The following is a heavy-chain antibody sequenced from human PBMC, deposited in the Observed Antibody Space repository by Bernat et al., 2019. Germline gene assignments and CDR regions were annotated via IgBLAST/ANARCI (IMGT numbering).Heavy chain of an antibody. Sequence: QVQLVQSGAEVKKPGASVKVSCKASGYTFTSYAMHWVRQAPGQRLEWMGWINAGNGNTKYSQKFQGRGTITRDTSASTAYMELSSLRSEDTAVYYCARDGNAYGMDVWGQGTTVTVSS. CDR1: GYTFTSYA. CDR3: ARDGNAYGMDV. CDR2: INAGNGNT. V-gene: IGHV1-3*01. J-gene: IGHJ6*02.